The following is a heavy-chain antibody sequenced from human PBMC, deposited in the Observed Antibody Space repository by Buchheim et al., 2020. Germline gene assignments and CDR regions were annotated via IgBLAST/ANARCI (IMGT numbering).Heavy chain of an antibody. V-gene: IGHV1-8*01. CDR2: MNPNSGNT. CDR3: ARGSVGYYGSGSPFMYLYYFDY. J-gene: IGHJ4*02. Sequence: QVQLVQSGAEVKKPGASVKVSCKASGYTFTSYDINWVRQATGQGLEWMGWMNPNSGNTGYAQKFQGRVTMTRNTSISTAYMELSSLRSEDTAVYYCARGSVGYYGSGSPFMYLYYFDYWGQGTL. D-gene: IGHD3-10*01. CDR1: GYTFTSYD.